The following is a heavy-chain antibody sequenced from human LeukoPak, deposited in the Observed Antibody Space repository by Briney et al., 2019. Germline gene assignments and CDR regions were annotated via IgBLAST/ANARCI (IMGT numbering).Heavy chain of an antibody. CDR1: GFTFSDYY. V-gene: IGHV3-11*04. D-gene: IGHD3-3*01. J-gene: IGHJ5*02. CDR3: ARGDDDYWRGYFSDP. CDR2: ISSSSSTI. Sequence: GGSLRLSCEASGFTFSDYYMTWNRQAPGKRLEWVSYISSSSSTIFYADSVKGRFTISRDNAKNSLYLHMSSLTAEDTAVYYCARGDDDYWRGYFSDPWGQGTLVTVSS.